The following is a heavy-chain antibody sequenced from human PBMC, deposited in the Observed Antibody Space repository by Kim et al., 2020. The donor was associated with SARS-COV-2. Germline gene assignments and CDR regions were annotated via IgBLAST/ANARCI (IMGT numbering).Heavy chain of an antibody. V-gene: IGHV3-30*18. CDR3: AKEHYYGSGSYYIYYYG. Sequence: GGSLRLSCAASGFTFSSYGMHWVRQAPGKGLEWVAVISYDGSNKYYADSVKGRFTISRDNSKNTLYLQMNSLRAEDTAVYYCAKEHYYGSGSYYIYYYG. J-gene: IGHJ6*01. CDR1: GFTFSSYG. D-gene: IGHD3-10*01. CDR2: ISYDGSNK.